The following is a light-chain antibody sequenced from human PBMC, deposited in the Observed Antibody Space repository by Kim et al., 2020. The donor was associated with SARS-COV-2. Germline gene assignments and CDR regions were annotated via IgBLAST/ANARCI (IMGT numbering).Light chain of an antibody. Sequence: QSALTQPASVSGSPGQSITISCTGTNSDVGSYNYVSWYQQDPGRVPKLMIYDVSKRPSGVSDRFSGSKSGNTASLTISGLQAEDEADYYCSSYTNSKTWLFGGGTQLTVL. J-gene: IGLJ3*02. V-gene: IGLV2-14*03. CDR2: DVS. CDR3: SSYTNSKTWL. CDR1: NSDVGSYNY.